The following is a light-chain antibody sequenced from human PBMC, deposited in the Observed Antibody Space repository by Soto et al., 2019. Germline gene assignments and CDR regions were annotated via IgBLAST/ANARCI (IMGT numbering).Light chain of an antibody. V-gene: IGKV3-20*01. CDR2: GAS. J-gene: IGKJ1*01. CDR1: QSVSSNY. CDR3: QQYGSSGT. Sequence: EIVMTQSPATLSVSPGERATLSCRASQSVSSNYLAWYQQKPGQAPRLLIYGASSRATGSPDRFSGSGSGTDFTLTISRLEPEDFAVYYCQQYGSSGTFGQGTKVDIK.